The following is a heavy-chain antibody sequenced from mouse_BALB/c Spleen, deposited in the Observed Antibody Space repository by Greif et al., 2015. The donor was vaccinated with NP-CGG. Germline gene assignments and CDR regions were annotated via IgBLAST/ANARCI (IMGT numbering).Heavy chain of an antibody. CDR1: GFSLTSYG. V-gene: IGHV2-6-2*01. CDR3: ARQGGWERGFDY. D-gene: IGHD3-3*01. CDR2: IWSDGST. J-gene: IGHJ2*01. Sequence: VMLVESGPDLVAPSQSLSITCTVSGFSLTSYGVHWVRQPPGKGLEWLVVIWSDGSTTSNSALKSRLSISKDNSKSQVFLKMNRLQTDDAAMYYCARQGGWERGFDYWGQGTTLTVSS.